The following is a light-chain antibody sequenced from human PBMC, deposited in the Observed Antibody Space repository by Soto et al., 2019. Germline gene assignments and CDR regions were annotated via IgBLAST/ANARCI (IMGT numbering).Light chain of an antibody. CDR1: SSNIGAGYD. J-gene: IGLJ1*01. CDR3: QSYDSSLSGYV. CDR2: GNS. Sequence: QSVLTQPPSVSGAPGQRVTISCTGGSSNIGAGYDVHWYQQLPGAAPKLLIFGNSNRRPGVPDRFSGSKSGTSASLAITGLLAEDEADYYCQSYDSSLSGYVFGAGTKLTVL. V-gene: IGLV1-40*01.